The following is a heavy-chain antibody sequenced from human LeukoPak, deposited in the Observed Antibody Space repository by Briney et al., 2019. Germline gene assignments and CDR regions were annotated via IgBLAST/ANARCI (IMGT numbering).Heavy chain of an antibody. CDR1: GYSINSGYS. V-gene: IGHV4-38-2*01. CDR3: ARNSSLTTLKGGWFDP. Sequence: SETLSLTCAVSGYSINSGYSWGWIRQRPGKGLEWIGNIYHSGYAYYNPSLKSRVTISMDTSKNQFSLKLSSVTAADTAVYYCARNSSLTTLKGGWFDPWGQGTLVTVSS. CDR2: IYHSGYA. D-gene: IGHD4-11*01. J-gene: IGHJ5*02.